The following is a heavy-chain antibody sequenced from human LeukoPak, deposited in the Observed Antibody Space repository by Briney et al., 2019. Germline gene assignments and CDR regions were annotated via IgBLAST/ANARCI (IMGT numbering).Heavy chain of an antibody. CDR1: GFTFSSYV. Sequence: AGGSLRLSCAASGFTFSSYVMSWVRQAPGKGLEWVSAISGSGGSTYYADSVKGRFTISRDNSKNTLYLQMNSLRAEDTAVYYCAKDRHYYDSSGYYFDWFDPWGQGTLVTVSS. CDR2: ISGSGGST. CDR3: AKDRHYYDSSGYYFDWFDP. D-gene: IGHD3-22*01. J-gene: IGHJ5*02. V-gene: IGHV3-23*01.